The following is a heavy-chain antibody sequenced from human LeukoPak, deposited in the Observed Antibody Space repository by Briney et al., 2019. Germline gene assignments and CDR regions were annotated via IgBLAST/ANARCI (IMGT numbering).Heavy chain of an antibody. V-gene: IGHV3-9*01. D-gene: IGHD2-2*01. J-gene: IGHJ5*02. CDR1: GFTFDDYA. CDR3: AKGYCSSTSCPQTGFDP. CDR2: ISWNSGSI. Sequence: GRSLRLSCAASGFTFDDYAMHWVRQAPGKGLEWVSGISWNSGSIGYAGSVKGRFTISRDNAKNSLYLQMNSLRAEDTALYYCAKGYCSSTSCPQTGFDPWGQGTLVTVSS.